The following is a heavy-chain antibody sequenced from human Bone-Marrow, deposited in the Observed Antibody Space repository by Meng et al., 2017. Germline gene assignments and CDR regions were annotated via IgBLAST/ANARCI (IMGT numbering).Heavy chain of an antibody. D-gene: IGHD5-18*01. CDR2: IGGSGTI. CDR3: AKDDSSGYGPDY. CDR1: GFSFSSYA. Sequence: GRPVELGGGLVQLGGSRRLSCAASGFSFSSYAMSWVRQAPGKGLEWVSLIGGSGTIHYADSVKGRVTISRDNSKNTVYLEMNSLRVEDTAVYYCAKDDSSGYGPDYWGQGTLVTVSS. V-gene: IGHV3-23*04. J-gene: IGHJ4*02.